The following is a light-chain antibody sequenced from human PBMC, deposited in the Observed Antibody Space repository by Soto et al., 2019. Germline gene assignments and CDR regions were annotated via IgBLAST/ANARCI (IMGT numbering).Light chain of an antibody. V-gene: IGKV1-39*01. J-gene: IGKJ4*01. Sequence: DIQMTQSPSSLSASVGDRVTITCRASQSISSYLNWYQQKPGKAPKLLIYAASSLQSGVPSRFSGSESGTDFTLTISSLQPEEFATYYCQQNYNIPLTFGGGTEVQIK. CDR3: QQNYNIPLT. CDR1: QSISSY. CDR2: AAS.